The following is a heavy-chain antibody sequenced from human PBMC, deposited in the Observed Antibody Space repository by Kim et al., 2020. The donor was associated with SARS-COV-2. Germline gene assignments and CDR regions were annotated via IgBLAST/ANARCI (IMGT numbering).Heavy chain of an antibody. CDR3: AKSVTIVSSPLGS. Sequence: GGSLRLSCAASGFDFSSYAMNWVRQAPGKGLEWVSGIGIGGERTYYADSVKGRFTISRDYQRKTLFLQMNSLIADVTAVYYCAKSVTIVSSPLGSWGQGT. D-gene: IGHD4-17*01. CDR1: GFDFSSYA. CDR2: IGIGGERT. V-gene: IGHV3-23*01. J-gene: IGHJ5*02.